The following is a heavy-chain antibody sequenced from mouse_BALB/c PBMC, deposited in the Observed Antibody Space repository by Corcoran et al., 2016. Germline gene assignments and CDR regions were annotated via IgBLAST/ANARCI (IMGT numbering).Heavy chain of an antibody. CDR3: ARRGYGSSYWFAY. V-gene: IGHV14-3*02. CDR2: IDPANGNT. CDR1: GFNIKDTY. J-gene: IGHJ3*01. D-gene: IGHD1-1*01. Sequence: EAQLQQSGAELVKPGASVKLSCTASGFNIKDTYMHWVKQRPEQGLEWIGRIDPANGNTKYDPKFQGKATITADTSSNTAYLQLSSLTSEDTAVYYCARRGYGSSYWFAYWGQGTLVTVSA.